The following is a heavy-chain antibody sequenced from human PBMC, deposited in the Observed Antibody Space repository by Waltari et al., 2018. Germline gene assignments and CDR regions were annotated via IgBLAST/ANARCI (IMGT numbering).Heavy chain of an antibody. J-gene: IGHJ4*02. V-gene: IGHV4-31*03. CDR3: ARGRGMVRGVIISLFVDY. CDR1: GGSISSGGYY. Sequence: QVQLQESGPGLVKPSQTLSLTCTVSGGSISSGGYYWSWIRQHPGKGLEWIGYIYYSGSTYYNPSLKSRVTISVDTSKNQFSLKLSSVTAADTAVYYCARGRGMVRGVIISLFVDYWGQGTLVTVSS. CDR2: IYYSGST. D-gene: IGHD3-10*01.